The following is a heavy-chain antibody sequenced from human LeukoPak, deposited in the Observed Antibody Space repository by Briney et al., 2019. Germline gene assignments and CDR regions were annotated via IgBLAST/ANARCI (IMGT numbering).Heavy chain of an antibody. CDR3: LRGVRAPDY. J-gene: IGHJ4*02. CDR2: IKQDGSEK. CDR1: AFTFSNNW. Sequence: GGSLRLSCAGSAFTFSNNWMSWVRQAPGKGLECVANIKQDGSEKYYVDSVKGRFTISRDNAKNLLYLQMNSLRAEDTAVYYCLRGVRAPDYRGKGTLDTVSS. V-gene: IGHV3-7*01.